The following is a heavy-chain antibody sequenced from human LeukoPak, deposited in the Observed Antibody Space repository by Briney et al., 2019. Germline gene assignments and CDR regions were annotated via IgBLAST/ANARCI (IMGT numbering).Heavy chain of an antibody. CDR1: GGSISSYY. D-gene: IGHD5-18*01. J-gene: IGHJ4*02. V-gene: IGHV4-59*01. CDR2: IYYSGST. CDR3: AGGGYTYGDFDY. Sequence: SETLSLTCTASGGSISSYYWSWIRQPPGKGLEWIGYIYYSGSTNHNPSLKSRVTISVDTSKNQFSLKLSSVTAADTAVYYCAGGGYTYGDFDYWGQGTLVTVSS.